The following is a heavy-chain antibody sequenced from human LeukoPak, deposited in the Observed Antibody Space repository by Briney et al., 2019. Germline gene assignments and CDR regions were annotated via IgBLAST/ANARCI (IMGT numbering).Heavy chain of an antibody. V-gene: IGHV3-21*01. CDR1: GFTFSSYS. CDR3: ARVGGSYPFDY. J-gene: IGHJ4*02. CDR2: ISSSSSYI. D-gene: IGHD1-26*01. Sequence: GGSLRLSCAASGFTFSSYSMNWVRQAPGKGLEWVSSISSSSSYIYYADSVKGRFTISRDNAKNSLYLQMNSLRAEDTAVCYCARVGGSYPFDYWGRGTLVTVSS.